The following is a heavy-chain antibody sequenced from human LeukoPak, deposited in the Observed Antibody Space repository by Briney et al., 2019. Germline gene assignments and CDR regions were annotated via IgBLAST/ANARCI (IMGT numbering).Heavy chain of an antibody. CDR3: ARSGSGTRFDY. J-gene: IGHJ4*02. Sequence: GESLKISCQGSGYSFTNYWIAWVRQMPGKGLEWMGIIYPGDSGTRYSPSFQGQVTISADKSISTAYLQWSSLKASDTAMFYCARSGSGTRFDYWGQGTQVTVSS. CDR1: GYSFTNYW. V-gene: IGHV5-51*01. D-gene: IGHD6-19*01. CDR2: IYPGDSGT.